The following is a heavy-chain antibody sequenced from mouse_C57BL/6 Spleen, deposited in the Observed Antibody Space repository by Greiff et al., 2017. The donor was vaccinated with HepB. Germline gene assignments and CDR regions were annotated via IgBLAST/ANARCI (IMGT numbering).Heavy chain of an antibody. V-gene: IGHV1-19*01. Sequence: EVQRVESGPVLVKPGASVKMSCKASGYTFTDYYMNWVKQSHGKSLEWIGVINPYNGGTSYNQKFKGKATLTVDKSSSTAYMELNSLTSEDSAVYYCARGGPKRYFDVWGTGTTVTVSS. CDR2: INPYNGGT. CDR1: GYTFTDYY. J-gene: IGHJ1*03. CDR3: ARGGPKRYFDV.